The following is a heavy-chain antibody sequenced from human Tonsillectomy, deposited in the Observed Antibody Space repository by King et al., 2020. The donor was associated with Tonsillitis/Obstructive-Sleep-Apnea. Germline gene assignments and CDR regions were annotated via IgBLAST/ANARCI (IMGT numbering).Heavy chain of an antibody. CDR3: AGDKAGGWYFDL. J-gene: IGHJ2*01. CDR2: IKQDGSEK. CDR1: GFTFSNYW. V-gene: IGHV3-7*03. D-gene: IGHD3-10*01. Sequence: VQLVESGGGLVQPGGSLRLSCAASGFTFSNYWVYWVRQAPGKGLEWVANIKQDGSEKYYVDSVKGRFTISRDNAQNSLYLQMNSLSAEDTAVYYCAGDKAGGWYFDLWGRGTLVTVSP.